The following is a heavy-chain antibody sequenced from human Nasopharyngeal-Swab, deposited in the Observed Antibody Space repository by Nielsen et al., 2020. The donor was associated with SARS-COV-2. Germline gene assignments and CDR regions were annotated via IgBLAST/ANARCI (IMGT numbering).Heavy chain of an antibody. CDR2: IKQDGSEK. D-gene: IGHD3-22*01. Sequence: GESLKISCSASGFTFSSYLMSWVRQAPGKGLEWVANIKQDGSEKYYVDSVKGRFTISRDNDKNSLYLQMNSLRAEDTAVYYCARVQYYDSSGYYIQTFDYWGQGTLVTVSS. V-gene: IGHV3-7*01. CDR1: GFTFSSYL. CDR3: ARVQYYDSSGYYIQTFDY. J-gene: IGHJ4*02.